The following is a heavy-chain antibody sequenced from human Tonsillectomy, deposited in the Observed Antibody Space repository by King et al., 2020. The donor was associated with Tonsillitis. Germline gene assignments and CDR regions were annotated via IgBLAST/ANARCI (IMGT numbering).Heavy chain of an antibody. D-gene: IGHD3-10*01. CDR1: GLPFSIQY. CDR2: ISGSGSDT. J-gene: IGHJ4*02. V-gene: IGHV3-11*01. Sequence: VQLVESGGGLVKPGGSLRLSCAVSGLPFSIQYMTWIRQAPGGVREWVSYISGSGSDTYYADSVKGRFTTSRDNAEKSVFLQMSSLTVDDTAVYYCASLHFFGSEYWGQGILVTVSS. CDR3: ASLHFFGSEY.